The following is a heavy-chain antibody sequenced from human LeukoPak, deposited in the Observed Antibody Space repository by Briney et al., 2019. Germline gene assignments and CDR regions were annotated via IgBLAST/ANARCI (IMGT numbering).Heavy chain of an antibody. V-gene: IGHV1-46*01. D-gene: IGHD3-16*01. CDR3: ARERRAWGEDF. CDR2: INPNGGNT. CDR1: GYTFTNYY. J-gene: IGHJ4*02. Sequence: ASVKVSCKASGYTFTNYYIHWVRQAPGRGLEWVGLINPNGGNTGYAQRFQGRVTVTTDTSTSTVFMELNSLQSEDTAVYYCARERRAWGEDFWGQGTLVTVSS.